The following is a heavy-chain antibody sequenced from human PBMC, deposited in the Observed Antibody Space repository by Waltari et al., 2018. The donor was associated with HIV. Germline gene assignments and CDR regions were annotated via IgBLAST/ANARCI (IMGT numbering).Heavy chain of an antibody. CDR2: VKQDGSDT. CDR1: TISNYW. J-gene: IGHJ4*02. V-gene: IGHV3-7*01. D-gene: IGHD2-15*01. CDR3: VAEWWYAVPGY. Sequence: TISNYWMSWVRQAPGKGLEWVANVKQDGSDTYYADSVKGRFTIFRDDAENLIYLQMNSLRAGDTAVYYCVAEWWYAVPGYWGQGTLVTV.